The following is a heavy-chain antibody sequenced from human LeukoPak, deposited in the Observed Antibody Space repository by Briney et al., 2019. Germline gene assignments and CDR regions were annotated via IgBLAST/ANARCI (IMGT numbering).Heavy chain of an antibody. D-gene: IGHD5-24*01. J-gene: IGHJ4*02. CDR3: AGDREGDGYNYY. V-gene: IGHV1-2*02. Sequence: ASVKVSCKASGYTFTGYYMHWVRQAPGQGLEWMGWINPNSGGTNYAQKFQGRVTMTRDTSISTAYMELSRLRSDDTAVYYCAGDREGDGYNYYWGQGTLVTVSS. CDR1: GYTFTGYY. CDR2: INPNSGGT.